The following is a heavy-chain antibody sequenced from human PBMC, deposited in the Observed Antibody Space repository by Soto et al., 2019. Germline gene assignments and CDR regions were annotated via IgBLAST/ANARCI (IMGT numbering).Heavy chain of an antibody. J-gene: IGHJ3*02. CDR3: ARGNYHDSSGPFSDAFDI. CDR2: VKQDGSEK. CDR1: GFTFSTYW. V-gene: IGHV3-7*04. Sequence: SLRLSCAASGFTFSTYWMSWVRQAPGKGLEWVANVKQDGSEKYYVDSVKGRFTMSRDNAKNSVYLQMSSLRVEDTAVYYCARGNYHDSSGPFSDAFDIWGQGTMVTVS. D-gene: IGHD3-22*01.